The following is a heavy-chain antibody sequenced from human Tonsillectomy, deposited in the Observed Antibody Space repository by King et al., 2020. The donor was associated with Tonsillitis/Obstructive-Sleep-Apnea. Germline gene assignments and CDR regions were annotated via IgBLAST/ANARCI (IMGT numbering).Heavy chain of an antibody. D-gene: IGHD6-13*01. Sequence: VQLVESGGGVVQPGRSLRLSCAASGFTFSSYGMHWVRQAPGKGLEWVAXXXYVEKXKFYADSVRGRFTISRDXSKSPLYLXXXXLRTDDTAVYYCAKDLRNSWTFDYWGQGTLVTVSS. CDR2: XXYVEKXK. V-gene: IGHV3-30*18. J-gene: IGHJ4*02. CDR1: GFTFSSYG. CDR3: AKDLRNSWTFDY.